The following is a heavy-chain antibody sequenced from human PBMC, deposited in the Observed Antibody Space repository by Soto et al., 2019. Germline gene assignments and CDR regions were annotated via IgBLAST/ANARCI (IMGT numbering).Heavy chain of an antibody. D-gene: IGHD5-12*01. Sequence: QAQLVESGGGVVQPGRSLRLSCAASGFTFSSYAIHWVRQAPGKGLEWLAVISFNGGNEYYADSVKGRFTISRDNSKNTLYLQMNNQRSEDTAVYYCAKDLPPPEVATIAHYYYYGMDVWGQGTTVTVSS. CDR2: ISFNGGNE. V-gene: IGHV3-30*18. CDR1: GFTFSSYA. J-gene: IGHJ6*02. CDR3: AKDLPPPEVATIAHYYYYGMDV.